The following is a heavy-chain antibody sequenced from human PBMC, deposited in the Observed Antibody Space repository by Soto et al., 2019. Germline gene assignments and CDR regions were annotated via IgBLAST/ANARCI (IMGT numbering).Heavy chain of an antibody. CDR3: ARDSRRYSSGWYGYYYYYGMDV. Sequence: GGSLSLSCAASGSTFSSYAMSWVRQAPGKGLEWVSSISSSSSYIYYADSVKGRFTISRDNAKNSLYLQMNSLRAEDTAVYYCARDSRRYSSGWYGYYYYYGMDVWGQGTTVTVSS. V-gene: IGHV3-21*01. D-gene: IGHD6-19*01. J-gene: IGHJ6*02. CDR2: ISSSSSYI. CDR1: GSTFSSYA.